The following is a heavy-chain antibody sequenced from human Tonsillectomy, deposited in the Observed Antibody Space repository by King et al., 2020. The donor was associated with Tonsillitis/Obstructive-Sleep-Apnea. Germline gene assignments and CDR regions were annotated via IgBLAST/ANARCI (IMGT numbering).Heavy chain of an antibody. CDR3: ARADYYGDSYFDL. V-gene: IGHV3-7*01. Sequence: VQLVESGGGLVQPGGSLRLSCAASGFSFSAYWMSWVRQAPGKGLEWVANIKQDGSEKYYVDSVKGRFTISRDNAKNSLYLQMNSLRAEDTALYYCARADYYGDSYFDLWGRGTLVTVSS. J-gene: IGHJ2*01. CDR2: IKQDGSEK. D-gene: IGHD4-17*01. CDR1: GFSFSAYW.